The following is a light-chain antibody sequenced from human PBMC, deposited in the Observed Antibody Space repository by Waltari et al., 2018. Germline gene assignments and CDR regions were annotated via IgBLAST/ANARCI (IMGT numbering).Light chain of an antibody. J-gene: IGLJ2*01. CDR3: NSYTSSSTLV. V-gene: IGLV2-14*01. CDR2: EVS. Sequence: QSALTQPASVSGSPGQSITISCTGTSSDVGAYNYVSWYQQHPGRAPKLMIYEVSKRPSGVSNRFSGSKSGNTAALTISGLRAEDEADYYCNSYTSSSTLVFGGGTKLTVL. CDR1: SSDVGAYNY.